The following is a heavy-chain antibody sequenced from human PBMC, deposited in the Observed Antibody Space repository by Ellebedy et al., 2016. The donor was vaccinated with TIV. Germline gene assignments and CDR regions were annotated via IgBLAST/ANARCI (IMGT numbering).Heavy chain of an antibody. CDR3: ARDMVQGMVSRYLWFDY. CDR1: GYTFRSHI. V-gene: IGHV1-18*01. D-gene: IGHD5/OR15-5a*01. Sequence: ASVKVSCKTSGYTFRSHIISWVRQAPGQGLEWMGWISPYTGDSNYAQKFQGRVTVTTDTSTNTAYMELRGLRSDDTAVYYCARDMVQGMVSRYLWFDYWGQGTLVTVSP. J-gene: IGHJ4*02. CDR2: ISPYTGDS.